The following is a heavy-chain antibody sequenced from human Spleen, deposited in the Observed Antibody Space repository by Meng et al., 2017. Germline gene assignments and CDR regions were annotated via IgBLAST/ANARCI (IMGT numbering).Heavy chain of an antibody. CDR3: ARASVQWELGD. V-gene: IGHV4-59*12. D-gene: IGHD1-26*01. Sequence: SETLSLTCTVSGASISSYYWSWIRQPPGKGLEWIGSIFYSGSTYYNPSLKSPVTISLDTSMHQFSLKLSSVTAADTAVYYCARASVQWELGDWGQGTLVTVSS. J-gene: IGHJ4*02. CDR2: IFYSGST. CDR1: GASISSYY.